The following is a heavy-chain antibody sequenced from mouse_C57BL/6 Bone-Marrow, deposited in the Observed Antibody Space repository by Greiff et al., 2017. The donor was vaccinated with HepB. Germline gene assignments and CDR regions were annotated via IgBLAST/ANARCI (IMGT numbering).Heavy chain of an antibody. CDR1: GYTFTSYG. CDR2: IYPRSGNT. J-gene: IGHJ4*01. Sequence: QVQLQQSGAELVRPGASVKLSCTASGYTFTSYGISWVKQRTGQGLEWIGEIYPRSGNTYYNEKFKGKATLTADKSSSTAYMELRSLTSEDSAVYFCARSGIYYYGSGAMDYWGQGTSVTVSS. D-gene: IGHD1-1*01. V-gene: IGHV1-81*01. CDR3: ARSGIYYYGSGAMDY.